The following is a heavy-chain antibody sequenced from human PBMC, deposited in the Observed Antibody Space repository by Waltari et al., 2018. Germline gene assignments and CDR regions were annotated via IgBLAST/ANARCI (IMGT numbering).Heavy chain of an antibody. CDR2: INPNSGGT. J-gene: IGHJ5*02. V-gene: IGHV1-2*06. Sequence: QVQLVQTGAEVKKPGASVKVSCKASGDTFTGCSVHWGRQDPGQGLEWMGRINPNSGGTNYAQKFQGRVTMTRDTSISTAYMELSRLRSDDTAVYYCAREFQGCWFDPWGQGTLVTVSS. CDR3: AREFQGCWFDP. CDR1: GDTFTGCS.